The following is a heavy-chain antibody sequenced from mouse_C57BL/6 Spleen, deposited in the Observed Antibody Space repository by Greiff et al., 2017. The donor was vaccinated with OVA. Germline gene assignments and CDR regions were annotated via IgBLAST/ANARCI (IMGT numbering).Heavy chain of an antibody. CDR3: AREGIYYYGSNLYYYAMDY. D-gene: IGHD1-1*01. J-gene: IGHJ4*01. CDR1: GYTFTSYW. Sequence: QVQLQQPGTELVKPGASVKLSCKASGYTFTSYWMHWVKQRPGQGLEWIGNINPSNGGTNYNEKFKSKATLTVDKYSSTAYMQLSSLTSEDSAVYYCAREGIYYYGSNLYYYAMDYWGQGTSVTVSS. V-gene: IGHV1-53*01. CDR2: INPSNGGT.